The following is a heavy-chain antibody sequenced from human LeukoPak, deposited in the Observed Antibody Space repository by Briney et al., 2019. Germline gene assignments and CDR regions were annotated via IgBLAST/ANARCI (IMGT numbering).Heavy chain of an antibody. J-gene: IGHJ4*02. CDR1: GFSVGGTH. D-gene: IGHD1-1*01. V-gene: IGHV3-53*01. Sequence: GGSLRLSCAISGFSVGGTHMSWVRQAPGKGLEWVSAIYTGGTTYYADSVQGRFTVSRDNSKNILYLHMNNLRAEDTAVYYCARDTATTGGGLDSWGQGTLVSVSS. CDR2: IYTGGTT. CDR3: ARDTATTGGGLDS.